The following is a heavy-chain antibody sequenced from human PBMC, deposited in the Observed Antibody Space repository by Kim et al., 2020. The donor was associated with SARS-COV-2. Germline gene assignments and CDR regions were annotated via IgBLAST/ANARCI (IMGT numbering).Heavy chain of an antibody. J-gene: IGHJ3*02. D-gene: IGHD5-12*01. CDR3: AKERVDHATGDAFDI. Sequence: DSWGGRFTVSRANSKNTLLLQMNSLIAEDTAVYYCAKERVDHATGDAFDIWGQGTKVTVSS. V-gene: IGHV3-23*01.